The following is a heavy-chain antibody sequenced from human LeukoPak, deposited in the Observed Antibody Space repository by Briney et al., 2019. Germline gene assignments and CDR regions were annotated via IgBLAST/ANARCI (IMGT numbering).Heavy chain of an antibody. Sequence: ASVKVSCRASGYTFTSYGISWVRQAPGQGLKWLGWISAYNGNTNYAQKLQGRVTMTTDTSTSTVYMELSSLRSEDTAVYYCARARIAAAGTTLDYWGQGTLVTVSS. CDR1: GYTFTSYG. CDR2: ISAYNGNT. D-gene: IGHD6-13*01. J-gene: IGHJ4*02. CDR3: ARARIAAAGTTLDY. V-gene: IGHV1-18*01.